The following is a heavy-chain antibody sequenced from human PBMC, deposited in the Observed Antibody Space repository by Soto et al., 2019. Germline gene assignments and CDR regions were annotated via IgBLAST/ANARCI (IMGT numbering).Heavy chain of an antibody. J-gene: IGHJ4*02. CDR1: GYTFTSYG. D-gene: IGHD3-22*01. Sequence: QVQLVQSGAEVKKPGASVKVSCKASGYTFTSYGISWVRQAPGQGLEWMGWISAYNGNTNYAQKLQGRVTMTTDTSTSTAYMELRSLRSDDTAVYYCARFWPGVESSGFLDFDYWGQGTLVTVSS. V-gene: IGHV1-18*04. CDR2: ISAYNGNT. CDR3: ARFWPGVESSGFLDFDY.